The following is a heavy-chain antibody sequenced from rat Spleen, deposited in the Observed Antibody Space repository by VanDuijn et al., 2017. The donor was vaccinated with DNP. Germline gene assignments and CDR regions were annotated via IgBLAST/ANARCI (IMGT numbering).Heavy chain of an antibody. D-gene: IGHD4-1*01. V-gene: IGHV5-25*01. CDR3: ARGLPHYFDY. CDR1: GFTFSDYY. CDR2: INGGGGNT. Sequence: VQLVESGGALVRPGRSLKLSCAASGFTFSDYYMAWVRQVPTKGLEWVASINGGGGNTYYRDSVKDRFTVSRDNAKTTLYLRMDSLRSEDTATYYCARGLPHYFDYWGQGVMVTVSS. J-gene: IGHJ2*01.